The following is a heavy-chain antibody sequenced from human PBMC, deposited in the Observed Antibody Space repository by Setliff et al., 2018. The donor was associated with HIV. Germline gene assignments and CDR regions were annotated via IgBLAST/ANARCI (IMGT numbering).Heavy chain of an antibody. CDR1: DVTPSNYA. D-gene: IGHD1-26*01. J-gene: IGHJ4*02. CDR2: IIPVFATA. V-gene: IGHV1-69*13. CDR3: ARGTGSYSYFDS. Sequence: ASVKVSCKVSDVTPSNYALNWVRQAPGQGLEWMGAIIPVFATANYAQKFQGRVTITADESTLTAYMELSRLTSEDTAVYFCARGTGSYSYFDSWCLGTLVTVS.